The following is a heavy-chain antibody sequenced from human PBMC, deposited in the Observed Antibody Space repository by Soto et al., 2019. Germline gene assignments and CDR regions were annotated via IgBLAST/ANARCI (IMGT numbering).Heavy chain of an antibody. Sequence: VGSLRLSCAASGFTFSSYGMHWVRQAPGKGLEWVAVISYDGSNKYYADSVKGRFTISRDNSKNTLYLQMNSLRAEDTAVYYCVGYCISTSCPGDWFDPWGQGTLVTVSS. V-gene: IGHV3-30*03. CDR1: GFTFSSYG. CDR2: ISYDGSNK. J-gene: IGHJ5*02. D-gene: IGHD2-2*01. CDR3: VGYCISTSCPGDWFDP.